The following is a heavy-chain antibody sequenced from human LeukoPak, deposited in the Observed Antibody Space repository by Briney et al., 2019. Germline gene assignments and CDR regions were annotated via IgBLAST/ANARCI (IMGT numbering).Heavy chain of an antibody. CDR3: ARRNSAWFGSNNWFDP. Sequence: SVKVSCKASGGTFSSYAISWVRQAPGQGLEWMGGIIPIFGTANYAQKFQGRVTITADESTSTAYMELSSLRSEDTAVYYCARRNSAWFGSNNWFDPWGQGTLVTVSS. V-gene: IGHV1-69*13. J-gene: IGHJ5*02. D-gene: IGHD3-10*01. CDR2: IIPIFGTA. CDR1: GGTFSSYA.